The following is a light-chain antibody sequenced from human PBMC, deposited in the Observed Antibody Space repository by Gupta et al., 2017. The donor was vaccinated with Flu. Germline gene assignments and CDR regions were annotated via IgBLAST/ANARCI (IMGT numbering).Light chain of an antibody. CDR2: GVS. Sequence: GSLSLSPEERATLSCRASQTINSRYLAWYQQKPGQAPRLLIYGVSNRATDIPDRFSGSGSGTDFTLTISRVEPEDSAVYYCKQYDGAPRTFGQGTKVEIK. J-gene: IGKJ1*01. CDR3: KQYDGAPRT. CDR1: QTINSRY. V-gene: IGKV3-20*01.